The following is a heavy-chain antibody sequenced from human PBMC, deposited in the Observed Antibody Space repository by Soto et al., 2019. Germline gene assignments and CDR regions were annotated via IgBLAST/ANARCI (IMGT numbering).Heavy chain of an antibody. J-gene: IGHJ1*01. CDR1: GFTFSSYA. D-gene: IGHD3-10*01. Sequence: GGSLRLSCAASGFTFSSYAMHWVRQAPGKGLEWVAVISYDGSNKYYADSVKGRFTISRDNSKNTLYLQMNSLRAEDTAVYYCARAPREPMVDAEYFQHWGQGTLVTVSS. V-gene: IGHV3-30-3*01. CDR2: ISYDGSNK. CDR3: ARAPREPMVDAEYFQH.